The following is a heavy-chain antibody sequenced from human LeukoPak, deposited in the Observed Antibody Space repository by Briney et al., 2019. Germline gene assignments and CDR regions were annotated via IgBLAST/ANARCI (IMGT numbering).Heavy chain of an antibody. Sequence: GGSLRLSCAVSGLTFSSSWMDWVRQAPGKGLEWVASINPEGSEKYSAGSVKGRFTISRDNSKNTLYLQMNSLRAEDTAVYYCSKEKTYFDSSGYPVYWGQGTLVTVSS. CDR1: GLTFSSSW. V-gene: IGHV3-7*03. J-gene: IGHJ4*02. CDR2: INPEGSEK. D-gene: IGHD3-22*01. CDR3: SKEKTYFDSSGYPVY.